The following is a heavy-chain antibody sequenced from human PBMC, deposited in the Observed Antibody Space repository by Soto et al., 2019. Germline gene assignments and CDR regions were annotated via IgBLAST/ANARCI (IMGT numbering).Heavy chain of an antibody. CDR1: GGSISSYY. Sequence: SETLSLTCTVSGGSISSYYWSWIRQPPGKGLEWIGYIYYSGSTNYNPSLKSRVTISVDTSKNQFSLKLSSVTAADTAVYYCARDIYKRRVVGPWFDPWGQGTLVTVSS. D-gene: IGHD2-15*01. V-gene: IGHV4-59*01. CDR2: IYYSGST. J-gene: IGHJ5*02. CDR3: ARDIYKRRVVGPWFDP.